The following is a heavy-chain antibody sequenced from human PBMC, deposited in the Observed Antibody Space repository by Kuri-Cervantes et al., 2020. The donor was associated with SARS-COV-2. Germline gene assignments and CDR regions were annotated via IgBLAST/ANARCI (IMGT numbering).Heavy chain of an antibody. CDR3: ARDRVDCGTNSCNGHRIYYDYYGMDI. CDR1: GGSISTGDFY. V-gene: IGHV4-30-4*01. Sequence: SETLSLTCTVSGGSISTGDFYWSWIRQTPGKGLEWIGYIYYSGCTYYNPSLKSRLTISVDTSKNQFSLNLNSVTAADTAVYYCARDRVDCGTNSCNGHRIYYDYYGMDIWGQGTTVTVSS. CDR2: IYYSGCT. D-gene: IGHD2-2*01. J-gene: IGHJ6*02.